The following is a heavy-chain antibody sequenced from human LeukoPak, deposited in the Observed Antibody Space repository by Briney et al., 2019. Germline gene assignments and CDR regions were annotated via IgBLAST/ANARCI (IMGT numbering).Heavy chain of an antibody. Sequence: GGSLRLFCAASGFTFSGSAMHWVRQASGKGLEWVGRIRSKANSYATAYAASVKGRFTISRDDSKSTAYLQMNSLKTEDTAVSYCTRLSSSSTGGFDYWGQGTLVTVSS. D-gene: IGHD6-6*01. CDR3: TRLSSSSTGGFDY. CDR2: IRSKANSYAT. J-gene: IGHJ4*02. CDR1: GFTFSGSA. V-gene: IGHV3-73*01.